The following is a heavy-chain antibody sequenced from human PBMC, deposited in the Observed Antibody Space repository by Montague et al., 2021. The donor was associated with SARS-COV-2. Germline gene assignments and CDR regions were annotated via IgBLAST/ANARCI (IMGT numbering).Heavy chain of an antibody. CDR2: INHSGTT. CDR3: ARWDPQTLTLIGLRGKSASDX. D-gene: IGHD4-23*01. Sequence: SETLSLTCAVYGGSFSGYYWTWIRQSPGKGLEWIAEINHSGTTNYNFNPSLRSRVTISVDTSKSQFSLKLSSVTAADTGVYYCARWDPQTLTLIGLRGKSASDXWGQGTLVTVFS. J-gene: IGHJ4*02. CDR1: GGSFSGYY. V-gene: IGHV4-34*01.